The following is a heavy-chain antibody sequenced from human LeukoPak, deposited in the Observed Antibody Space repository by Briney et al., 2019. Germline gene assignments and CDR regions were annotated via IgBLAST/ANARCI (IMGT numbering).Heavy chain of an antibody. Sequence: ASVKVSCKASGYTFTSYGISWVRQAPGQGLEWMGWISAYNGNTNYAQKLQGRVTMTTDTSTSTAYMELSSLRSEDTAVYYCARDRLARSIAAPAGWFDPWGQGTLVTVSS. D-gene: IGHD6-6*01. J-gene: IGHJ5*02. CDR2: ISAYNGNT. CDR3: ARDRLARSIAAPAGWFDP. V-gene: IGHV1-18*01. CDR1: GYTFTSYG.